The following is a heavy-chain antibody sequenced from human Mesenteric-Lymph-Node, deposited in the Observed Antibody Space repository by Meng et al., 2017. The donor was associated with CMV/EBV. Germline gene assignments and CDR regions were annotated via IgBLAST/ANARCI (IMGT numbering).Heavy chain of an antibody. J-gene: IGHJ6*02. D-gene: IGHD2-8*01. CDR3: ARDLYCTNGICTYHYYGMDV. V-gene: IGHV3-48*04. Sequence: GSLRLSCAASGFTFSAYSMNWVRQAPGKGLEWVSHISGNSYTIYADSVKGRFTISRDNAKKSLYLQMNSLRAEDTALYYCARDLYCTNGICTYHYYGMDVWGQGTTVTVSS. CDR2: ISGNSYT. CDR1: GFTFSAYS.